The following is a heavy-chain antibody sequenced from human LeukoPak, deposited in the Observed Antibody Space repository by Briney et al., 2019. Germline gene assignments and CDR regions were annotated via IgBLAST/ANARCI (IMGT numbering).Heavy chain of an antibody. CDR2: ISSSSSTI. V-gene: IGHV3-48*04. Sequence: GGSLRLSCAASGFTFSNYNMNWVRQAPGKGLEWVSYISSSSSTIYYADSVKGRFTISRDNAKNSLWLQMNSLRAEDTAVYYCARVEGGYTYVYDYWGQGTLVTVSS. CDR3: ARVEGGYTYVYDY. J-gene: IGHJ4*02. CDR1: GFTFSNYN. D-gene: IGHD5-18*01.